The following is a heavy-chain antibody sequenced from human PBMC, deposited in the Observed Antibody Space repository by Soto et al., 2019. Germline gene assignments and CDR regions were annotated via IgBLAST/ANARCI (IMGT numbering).Heavy chain of an antibody. D-gene: IGHD5-12*01. Sequence: SETLSLTCTVSGGSISSSSYYWGWIRQPPGKGLEWIGSIYYSGSTYYNPSLKSRVTISVDTSKNQFSLKLSSVTAADTAVYYCAAGYGWFDPWGQGTLVTVSS. CDR2: IYYSGST. J-gene: IGHJ5*02. CDR3: AAGYGWFDP. CDR1: GGSISSSSYY. V-gene: IGHV4-39*01.